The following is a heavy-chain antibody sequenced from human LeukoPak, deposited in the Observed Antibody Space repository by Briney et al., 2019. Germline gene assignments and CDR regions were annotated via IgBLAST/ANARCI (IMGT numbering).Heavy chain of an antibody. CDR3: ARLSLEGEESSVYRSFDY. CDR1: GFTFSTSE. CDR2: INSRNTI. J-gene: IGHJ4*02. V-gene: IGHV3-48*03. Sequence: PGGSLRLSCIGSGFTFSTSELNWVRQAPGTGLEWLAFINSRNTIYYADSVRGRFTISRDNAKNSLYLQMNSLTVEDTAVYYCARLSLEGEESSVYRSFDYWGQGTLVTVSS. D-gene: IGHD3-22*01.